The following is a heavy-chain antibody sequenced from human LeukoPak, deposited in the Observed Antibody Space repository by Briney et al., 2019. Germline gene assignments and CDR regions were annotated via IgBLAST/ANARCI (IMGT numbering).Heavy chain of an antibody. D-gene: IGHD3-16*01. CDR1: GFTFSIHT. V-gene: IGHV3-48*01. CDR2: ISSGSSTI. CDR3: AKVKALALVPDY. Sequence: GGSLRLSCAASGFTFSIHTMNWVRQTPGKGLEWVSYISSGSSTIYYADSVKGRFTISRDNSKNTLYLQMNSLRAEDTAVYYCAKVKALALVPDYWGQGTLVTVSS. J-gene: IGHJ4*02.